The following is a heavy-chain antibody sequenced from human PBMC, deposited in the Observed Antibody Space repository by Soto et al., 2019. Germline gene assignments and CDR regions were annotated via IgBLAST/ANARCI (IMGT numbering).Heavy chain of an antibody. CDR3: AKKGGAYYYYATDV. V-gene: IGHV3-23*01. D-gene: IGHD2-15*01. CDR1: GFTFSSYA. Sequence: GGSLRLSCAASGFTFSSYAMSWVRQAPGKGLEWVSAISGGGSIYYADSVKGRFTISRDNSKNTLYLQMSSLRAEDTAVYYCAKKGGAYYYYATDVWGQGTTVTVSS. CDR2: ISGGGSI. J-gene: IGHJ6*02.